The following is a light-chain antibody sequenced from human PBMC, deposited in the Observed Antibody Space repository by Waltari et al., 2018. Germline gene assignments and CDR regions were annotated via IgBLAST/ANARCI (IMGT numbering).Light chain of an antibody. CDR3: HQYAATPHT. CDR1: QSVRNSF. J-gene: IGKJ2*01. Sequence: EIVLTQSPGTLSLSPGERATLSCRASQSVRNSFLAWYQQKPGRSPRPLIYGASTRATGIPDRFSGSGSGTDFTLTISRLEPEDFAVYFCHQYAATPHTFGQETNLEIK. CDR2: GAS. V-gene: IGKV3-20*01.